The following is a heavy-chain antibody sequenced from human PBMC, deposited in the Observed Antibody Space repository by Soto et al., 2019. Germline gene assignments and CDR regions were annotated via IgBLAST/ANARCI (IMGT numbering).Heavy chain of an antibody. Sequence: SQTLSLTCAISGDSVSSNSAAWNWIRQSPSRGLEWVGRTYSRSKWYNDYAVSVKSRITITPDTSKNQFSLQLNSVTPEDTAVYYFASATLYSSVHAYVDIGVWGHGATVTVSS. D-gene: IGHD6-25*01. CDR1: GDSVSSNSAA. J-gene: IGHJ6*01. V-gene: IGHV6-1*01. CDR3: ASATLYSSVHAYVDIGV. CDR2: TYSRSKWYN.